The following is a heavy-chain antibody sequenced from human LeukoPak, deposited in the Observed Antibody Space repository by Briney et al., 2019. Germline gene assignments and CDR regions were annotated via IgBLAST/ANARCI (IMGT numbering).Heavy chain of an antibody. D-gene: IGHD3-3*01. J-gene: IGHJ3*02. CDR1: GGSLNSTNW. V-gene: IGHV4-4*02. Sequence: PSGTLSLTCAVSGGSLNSTNWWSWVRQAPGKGLEWIGEIYHSGTTSYNPSLKSRVSISVDKSKNQFSLKLSSVTAADTAVYYCARGTYKYYDFWSGSQRGAFDIWGQGTMVTVSS. CDR3: ARGTYKYYDFWSGSQRGAFDI. CDR2: IYHSGTT.